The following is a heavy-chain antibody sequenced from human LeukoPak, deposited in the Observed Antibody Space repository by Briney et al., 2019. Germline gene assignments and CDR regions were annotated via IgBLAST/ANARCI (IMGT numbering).Heavy chain of an antibody. V-gene: IGHV3-30-3*01. CDR1: GFTFSSYA. D-gene: IGHD6-19*01. CDR2: ISYDGSNK. J-gene: IGHJ1*01. Sequence: PGGSLRLSCAASGFTFSSYAMHWVRQAPGEGLEWVAVISYDGSNKYYADSVKGRFTISRDNSKNTLYLQMNSLRAEDTAVYYCAREYSSGWYTGVYFQHWGRGTLVTVSS. CDR3: AREYSSGWYTGVYFQH.